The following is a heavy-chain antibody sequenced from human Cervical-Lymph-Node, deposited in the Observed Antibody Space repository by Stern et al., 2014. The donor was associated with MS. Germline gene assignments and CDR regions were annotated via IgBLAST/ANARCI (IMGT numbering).Heavy chain of an antibody. V-gene: IGHV1-24*01. J-gene: IGHJ4*02. CDR1: GYSLTELS. CDR2: FDPEDGVA. Sequence: QVQLVQSGADVKKTGASVKISCKVSGYSLTELSMHWVRQAPGKGLEWMGGFDPEDGVAVYSEKFQDRVIMTEDTSTDTAYMELSSLRSEDTAVYYCALQYGSFDYWGQGTLVTVSS. D-gene: IGHD4-17*01. CDR3: ALQYGSFDY.